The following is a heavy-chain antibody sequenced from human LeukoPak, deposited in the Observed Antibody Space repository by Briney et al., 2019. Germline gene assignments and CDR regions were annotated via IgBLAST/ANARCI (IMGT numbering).Heavy chain of an antibody. D-gene: IGHD1-26*01. Sequence: KTGGSLRLSCGASGFTFSNAWMSWVRQAPGKGLEWIGRIKSKAHGGTTDYAAPVKGRFTISRDDSKNTLYLQMNSLKTEDTAVYYCTTSTLFSGSYPDDYWGQGTLVTVSS. CDR3: TTSTLFSGSYPDDY. V-gene: IGHV3-15*01. J-gene: IGHJ4*02. CDR2: IKSKAHGGTT. CDR1: GFTFSNAW.